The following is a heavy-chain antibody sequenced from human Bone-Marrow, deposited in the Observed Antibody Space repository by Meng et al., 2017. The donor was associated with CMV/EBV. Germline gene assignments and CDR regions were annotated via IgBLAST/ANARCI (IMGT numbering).Heavy chain of an antibody. CDR2: ISPGRGGT. V-gene: IGHV1-2*02. Sequence: ASVKVSCKTSGYPFTTFYVHWVRQAPGQGLEWMGWISPGRGGTKYAERFRDRFTMTADTSITTAYMELTRLTPDDTAVYYCARGQRSHYSSSSYMDVWGQGTTVTVSS. D-gene: IGHD6-6*01. CDR3: ARGQRSHYSSSSYMDV. J-gene: IGHJ6*02. CDR1: GYPFTTFY.